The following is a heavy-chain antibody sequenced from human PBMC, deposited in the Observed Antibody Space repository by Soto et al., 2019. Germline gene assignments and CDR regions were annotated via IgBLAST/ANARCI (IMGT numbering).Heavy chain of an antibody. V-gene: IGHV4-4*08. Sequence: SETLSLTCTVSGGSLSPNYWAWIRQPPGKGLEWVGYIYFGGTTTYNPSLKSRVTISLDTSKNQFSLKLSSVTAADTAFYYCAREGALLFGGNSDYYSTMDVWGQGTTVTVSS. D-gene: IGHD2-21*02. CDR3: AREGALLFGGNSDYYSTMDV. CDR2: IYFGGTT. J-gene: IGHJ6*02. CDR1: GGSLSPNY.